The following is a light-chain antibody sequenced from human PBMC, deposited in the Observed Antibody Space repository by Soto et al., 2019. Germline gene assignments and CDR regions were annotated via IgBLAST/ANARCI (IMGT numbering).Light chain of an antibody. J-gene: IGKJ4*01. CDR2: DAI. Sequence: DIHLTQSPAPLSASXGYTVTNTXXAGQTVNNYLNWYQHKPEEAPKLLIYDAIHLETGVPSRFSGSGSGTHFTFTINSLQPEDFATYYCQQYENLPLTFGGGTKVDIK. V-gene: IGKV1-33*01. CDR3: QQYENLPLT. CDR1: QTVNNY.